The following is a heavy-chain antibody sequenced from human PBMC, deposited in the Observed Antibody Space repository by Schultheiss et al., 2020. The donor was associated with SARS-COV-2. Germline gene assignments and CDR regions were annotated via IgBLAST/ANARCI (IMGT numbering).Heavy chain of an antibody. D-gene: IGHD3-10*01. V-gene: IGHV4-59*01. CDR3: AREMTMVRGVANYYYYHMDV. CDR2: IYYTGST. Sequence: SETLSLTCTVSGGSISSYYWSWIRQSPGKGLEWIGYIYYTGSTNHNPSLMSRVTFSVDTSKNQFSLNLNSVTAADTAVYYCAREMTMVRGVANYYYYHMDVWGKGTTVTVSS. CDR1: GGSISSYY. J-gene: IGHJ6*03.